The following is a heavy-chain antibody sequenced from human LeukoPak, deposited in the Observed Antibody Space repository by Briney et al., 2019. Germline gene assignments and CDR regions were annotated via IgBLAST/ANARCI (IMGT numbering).Heavy chain of an antibody. V-gene: IGHV3-48*03. CDR2: VSSLGXXX. CDR3: ARDPEEK. Sequence: PGGSLRXXXXASGFSFXXXXXXXVRQAXGKGREWVSYVSSLGXXXHYADSVKGRXXXXXXXAKNSLYLQMNSLRAEDTAVYYCARDPEEKWGQGTLVTVSS. CDR1: GFSFXXXX. J-gene: IGHJ4*02.